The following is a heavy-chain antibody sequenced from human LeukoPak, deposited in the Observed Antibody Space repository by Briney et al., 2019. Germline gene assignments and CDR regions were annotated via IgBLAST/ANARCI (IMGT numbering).Heavy chain of an antibody. CDR3: ARDFRDSSGYSHAEYFQH. D-gene: IGHD3-22*01. Sequence: SVKVSCKASGYTFTANYIHWVRQAPGQGLEWMGGIIPIFGTANYAQKFQGRVTITTDESTSTAYMELSSLRSEDTAVYYCARDFRDSSGYSHAEYFQHWGQGTLVTVSS. CDR2: IIPIFGTA. CDR1: GYTFTANY. J-gene: IGHJ1*01. V-gene: IGHV1-69*05.